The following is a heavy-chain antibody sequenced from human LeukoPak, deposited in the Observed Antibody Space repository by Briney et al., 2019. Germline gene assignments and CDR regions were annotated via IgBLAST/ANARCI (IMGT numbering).Heavy chain of an antibody. J-gene: IGHJ4*02. Sequence: GGSLRLSCAASGFTFNSNGMHWVRQAPGKRLEWVAFIRYDGNTKYYADSVKGRFTISRDNSKNTLYLQMNSLRAEDTAVYYCARDPEYSSSSGEQSLFDYWGQGTLVTVSS. CDR2: IRYDGNTK. CDR1: GFTFNSNG. CDR3: ARDPEYSSSSGEQSLFDY. D-gene: IGHD6-6*01. V-gene: IGHV3-30*02.